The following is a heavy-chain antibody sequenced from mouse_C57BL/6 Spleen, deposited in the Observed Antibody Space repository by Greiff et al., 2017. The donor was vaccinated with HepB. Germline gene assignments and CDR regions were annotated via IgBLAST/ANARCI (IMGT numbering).Heavy chain of an antibody. CDR1: GYTFTSYW. CDR3: ARSNYSNYEAD. Sequence: QVQLQQPGAELVKPGASVKLSCKASGYTFTSYWMHWVKQRPGQGLEWIGMIHPNSGSTNYNEKFKSKATLTVDKSSSTAYMQLSSLPSEDSAVYYCARSNYSNYEADWGQGTLVTVSA. D-gene: IGHD2-5*01. J-gene: IGHJ3*01. CDR2: IHPNSGST. V-gene: IGHV1-64*01.